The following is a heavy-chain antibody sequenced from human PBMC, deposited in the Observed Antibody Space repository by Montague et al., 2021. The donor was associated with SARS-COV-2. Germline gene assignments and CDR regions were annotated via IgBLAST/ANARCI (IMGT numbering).Heavy chain of an antibody. V-gene: IGHV3-23*01. CDR1: GFTFSSYA. J-gene: IGHJ3*02. CDR2: ISISDGNT. Sequence: SPRLSCAASGFTFSSYAMSWVRQAPGKGLEWVSSISISDGNTYYADSVKGRFTISRDNSKNTLYLQMNSLRAEDTAVYYCAKDRQLGGGDALDIWGQGTMVTVSS. D-gene: IGHD6-13*01. CDR3: AKDRQLGGGDALDI.